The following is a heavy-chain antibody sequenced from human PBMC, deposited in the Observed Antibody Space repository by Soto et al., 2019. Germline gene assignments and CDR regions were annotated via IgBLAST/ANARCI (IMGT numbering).Heavy chain of an antibody. CDR3: ASEDCRSTSCSKGFDY. CDR2: INPKSGGP. CDR1: GYTFTDYY. V-gene: IGHV1-2*02. D-gene: IGHD2-2*01. Sequence: QVQLVQSGAEVKKPGASVKVSCKASGYTFTDYYIHWVRQAPGQGLEWVGGINPKSGGPKYIQKFQGRVTVTRDTSTSTAYMELSRLTSDDTAMYYCASEDCRSTSCSKGFDYWGQGTLVTVSS. J-gene: IGHJ4*02.